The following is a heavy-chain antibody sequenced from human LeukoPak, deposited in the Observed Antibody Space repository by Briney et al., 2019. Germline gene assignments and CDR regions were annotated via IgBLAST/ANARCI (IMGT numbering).Heavy chain of an antibody. CDR3: ARGRAVTGLDAFDI. Sequence: GGSLGLSRAASGFTFSSYSMNWVRQAPGKGLEWVSSISSSSSYIYYADSVKGRFTISRDNAKNSLYLQMNSLRAEDTAVYYCARGRAVTGLDAFDIWGQGTMVTVSS. J-gene: IGHJ3*02. CDR1: GFTFSSYS. D-gene: IGHD4-17*01. V-gene: IGHV3-21*01. CDR2: ISSSSSYI.